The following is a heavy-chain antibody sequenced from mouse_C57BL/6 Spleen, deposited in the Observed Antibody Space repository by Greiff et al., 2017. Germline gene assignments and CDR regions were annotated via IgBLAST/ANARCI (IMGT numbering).Heavy chain of an antibody. CDR3: TRPDGSQYYYAMDD. V-gene: IGHV5-17*01. CDR2: ISSGNSTI. D-gene: IGHD2-3*01. CDR1: GFTFSDYG. J-gene: IGHJ4*01. Sequence: EVMLVESGGGLVKPGGSLKLSCAASGFTFSDYGMHWVRQAPEKGLEWVAYISSGNSTIYYADTVKGRFTISRDNANNTLFLQMSSLTSEDTAMYYCTRPDGSQYYYAMDDWSQGTSVTVSA.